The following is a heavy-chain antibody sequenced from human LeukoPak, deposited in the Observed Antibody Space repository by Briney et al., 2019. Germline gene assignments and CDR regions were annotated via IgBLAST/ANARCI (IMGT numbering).Heavy chain of an antibody. CDR2: IYRGGST. CDR1: GFTFSSYA. D-gene: IGHD6-13*01. J-gene: IGHJ5*02. V-gene: IGHV3-53*01. Sequence: GGSLRLSCAASGFTFSSYAMSWVRQAPGKGLEWVSVIYRGGSTYYADSVKGRFTISRDNSKNTLYLQMNSLRAEDTAVYYCAGSSWYAGGNWFDPWGQGTLVTVSS. CDR3: AGSSWYAGGNWFDP.